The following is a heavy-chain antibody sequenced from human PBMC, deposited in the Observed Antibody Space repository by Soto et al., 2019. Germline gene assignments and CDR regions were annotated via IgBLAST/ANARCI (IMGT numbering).Heavy chain of an antibody. V-gene: IGHV1-69*06. CDR3: ARVYGSGSYHAFDI. J-gene: IGHJ3*02. D-gene: IGHD3-10*01. CDR1: GGTFSSYA. Sequence: QVQLVQSGAEVKNPGSSVKVSCKASGGTFSSYAISWVRQAPGQGLEWMGGIIPIFGTANYAQKFQGRVTITADKSTSTAYMELSSLRSEATAVYYCARVYGSGSYHAFDIWGQGTMVTVSS. CDR2: IIPIFGTA.